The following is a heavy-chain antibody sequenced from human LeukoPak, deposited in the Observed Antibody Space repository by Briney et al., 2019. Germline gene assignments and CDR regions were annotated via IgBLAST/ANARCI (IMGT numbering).Heavy chain of an antibody. J-gene: IGHJ5*02. CDR3: ARETSSGWSNWFDP. CDR2: INAGNGNT. V-gene: IGHV1-3*01. CDR1: GYTFNTHA. D-gene: IGHD6-19*01. Sequence: ASVKVSCKASGYTFNTHAIHWVRQAPGQRLEWMGWINAGNGNTKYSQKFQGRVTMTRDTSISTAYMELSRLRSDDTAVYYCARETSSGWSNWFDPWGQGTLVTVSS.